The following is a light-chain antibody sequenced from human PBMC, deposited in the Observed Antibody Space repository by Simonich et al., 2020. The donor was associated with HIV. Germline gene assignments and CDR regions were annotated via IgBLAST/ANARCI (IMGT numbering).Light chain of an antibody. CDR3: QQRTNWRT. Sequence: EIVLTQSPATLSLSPWERATLSCRASQSFSSYLAWYQQKPVQAPRLLIYDAANRATGIPARFSGSGSGTDFTLTSSSLEPEDFAVYYCQQRTNWRTFGQGTKVEIK. J-gene: IGKJ1*01. V-gene: IGKV3-11*01. CDR1: QSFSSY. CDR2: DAA.